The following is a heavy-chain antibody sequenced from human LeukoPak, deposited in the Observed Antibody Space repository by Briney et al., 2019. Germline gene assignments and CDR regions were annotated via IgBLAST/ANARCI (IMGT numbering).Heavy chain of an antibody. CDR2: VKQDGSGE. J-gene: IGHJ4*02. CDR1: GFTFSNYW. CDR3: ARGDFDC. V-gene: IGHV3-7*03. Sequence: GGSLRLSCAASGFTFSNYWMSWVRQAPGKGLEWVANVKQDGSGEYYMAPVKGRFTISRDGAKNSLYLQMNSLRAEDTAVYYCARGDFDCWGQGTLVTVSS.